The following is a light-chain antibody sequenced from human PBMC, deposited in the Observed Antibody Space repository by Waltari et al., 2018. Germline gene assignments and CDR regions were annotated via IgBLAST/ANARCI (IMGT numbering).Light chain of an antibody. V-gene: IGKV3-20*01. CDR1: QTVGSSS. CDR2: LAS. CDR3: QQHGTLPAT. J-gene: IGKJ1*01. Sequence: EIVLTQSPGTASLSPGERVTLSCRARQTVGSSSVAWYQQKPCQAPRLVIYLASRRATGIPDRFSGSGSGTDFSLTISRLEPEDFAVYYCQQHGTLPATFGQGTKVEIK.